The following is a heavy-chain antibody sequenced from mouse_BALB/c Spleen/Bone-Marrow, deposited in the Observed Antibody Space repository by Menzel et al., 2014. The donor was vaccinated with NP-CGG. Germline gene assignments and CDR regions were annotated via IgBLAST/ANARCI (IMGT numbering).Heavy chain of an antibody. CDR1: GFNIKDTY. J-gene: IGHJ2*01. CDR2: IDPANGNT. V-gene: IGHV14-3*02. D-gene: IGHD2-14*01. CDR3: ARYRLGTYLDY. Sequence: EVKLQESGAELVKPGASVKLSCTASGFNIKDTYMHWVKQRPEQGLEWIGRIDPANGNTKYDPKFQGKATITADTSSNTAYLQLSSLTSEDTAVYYCARYRLGTYLDYWGQGTTLTVSS.